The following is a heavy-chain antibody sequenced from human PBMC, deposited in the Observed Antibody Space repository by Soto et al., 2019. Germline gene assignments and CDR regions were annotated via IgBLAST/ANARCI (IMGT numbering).Heavy chain of an antibody. CDR1: GYTFTSYA. V-gene: IGHV1-3*01. CDR2: INAGNGNT. CDR3: ARETDSSGGSFCAFDI. Sequence: QVQLVQSGAEVKKPGPSVKVSCKASGYTFTSYAMHWVRQAPGQRLERMGWINAGNGNTKYSQNFQGSVTITRNTPAGRTYVQLTSLSSGDTAVYDCARETDSSGGSFCAFDIWGRGTMFAVSS. J-gene: IGHJ3*02. D-gene: IGHD3-16*01.